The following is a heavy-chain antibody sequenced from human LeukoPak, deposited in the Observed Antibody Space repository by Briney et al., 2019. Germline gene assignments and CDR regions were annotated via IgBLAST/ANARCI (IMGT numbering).Heavy chain of an antibody. V-gene: IGHV4-59*01. CDR2: IYYSGST. CDR1: GGYISSYY. CDR3: ARGGHSSSWYWDNWFDP. D-gene: IGHD6-13*01. J-gene: IGHJ5*02. Sequence: SETLSLTCSVSGGYISSYYWSWIRQPPGKGLEWIGYIYYSGSTNYNSSLKSRVTISVDTSKNQFSLKLSSVTAADTAVYYCARGGHSSSWYWDNWFDPWGQGTLVTVSS.